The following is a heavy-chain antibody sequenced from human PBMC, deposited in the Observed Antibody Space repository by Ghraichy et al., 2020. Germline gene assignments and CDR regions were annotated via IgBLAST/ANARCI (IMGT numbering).Heavy chain of an antibody. V-gene: IGHV3-30*18. D-gene: IGHD3-22*01. CDR1: GFTFSRYG. Sequence: GESLKISCAASGFTFSRYGMHWVRQAPGKGLEWVAVTSYDGSNKNYADSVKGRFTISRDNSKNTLYLQMNSLRAEDTAVYYCAKERDSSGYYSFRGDYYGMDVWGQGTTVTVSS. CDR3: AKERDSSGYYSFRGDYYGMDV. J-gene: IGHJ6*02. CDR2: TSYDGSNK.